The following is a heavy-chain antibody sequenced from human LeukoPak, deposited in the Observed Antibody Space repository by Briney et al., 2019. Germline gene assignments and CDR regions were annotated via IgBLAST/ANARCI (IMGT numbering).Heavy chain of an antibody. Sequence: GGSLRLSCAASGFTFSSYWMSWVRQAPGKGLEWVANIKQDGSEKYYVDSVKGRFTLSRDNAKNSLYLQMNSLRAEDTAVYYCARVQGYYYASGSSYYFDYWGQGTLVTVSS. V-gene: IGHV3-7*01. CDR3: ARVQGYYYASGSSYYFDY. D-gene: IGHD3-10*01. CDR1: GFTFSSYW. J-gene: IGHJ4*02. CDR2: IKQDGSEK.